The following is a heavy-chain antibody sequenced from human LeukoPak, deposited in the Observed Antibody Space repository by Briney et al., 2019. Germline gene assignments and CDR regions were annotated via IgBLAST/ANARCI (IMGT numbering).Heavy chain of an antibody. CDR1: GFTFSNYY. J-gene: IGHJ3*01. D-gene: IGHD2/OR15-2a*01. Sequence: GGSLRLSCAASGFTFSNYYMSWIRQAPGKGLEWVSYINTIGTTIYYADSLKGRFTISRDNAKNSLSLQMDSLRAEDTAVYYCARGDFGRYAFDFWGQGTIVTVSS. CDR2: INTIGTTI. V-gene: IGHV3-11*01. CDR3: ARGDFGRYAFDF.